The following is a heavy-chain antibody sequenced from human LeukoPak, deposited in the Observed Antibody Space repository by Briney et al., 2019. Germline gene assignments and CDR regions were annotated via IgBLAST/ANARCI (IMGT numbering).Heavy chain of an antibody. J-gene: IGHJ4*02. D-gene: IGHD4-17*01. V-gene: IGHV1-46*03. Sequence: ASVKVSCKASGYTFTSYYMHWVRQAPGQGLEWVGIINPSGGSTSYAQKFQGRVTMTRDTSTSTVYMELSSLRSEDTAVYYCARDVKYGDYVGTLWYWGQGTLVTVSS. CDR3: ARDVKYGDYVGTLWY. CDR1: GYTFTSYY. CDR2: INPSGGST.